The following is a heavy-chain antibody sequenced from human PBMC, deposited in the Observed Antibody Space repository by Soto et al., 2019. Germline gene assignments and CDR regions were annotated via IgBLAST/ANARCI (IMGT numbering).Heavy chain of an antibody. CDR2: IYYSGST. Sequence: QVQLQESGPGLVKPSQTLSLTCTVSGGSISSGGYYWSWIRQHPGKGLEWIGYIYYSGSTYYNPSLTSRVTISVDTSKNQFSLKLSSVTAADTAVYYCARGRAGFFWSGRTDNRFDPWGQGTLVTVSS. CDR3: ARGRAGFFWSGRTDNRFDP. CDR1: GGSISSGGYY. V-gene: IGHV4-31*03. J-gene: IGHJ5*02. D-gene: IGHD3-3*01.